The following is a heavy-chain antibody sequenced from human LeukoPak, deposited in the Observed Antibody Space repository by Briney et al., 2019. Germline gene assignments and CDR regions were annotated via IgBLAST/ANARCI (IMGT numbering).Heavy chain of an antibody. J-gene: IGHJ4*02. CDR1: GGSISSYY. D-gene: IGHD6-13*01. Sequence: SETLSLTCTVSGGSISSYYWSWLRQPPGKGLEWIGYIYYSGSTNYNPSLKSRVTISEDTSKNQFSLKLSSVTAADTAVYYCARGDSSWPYYFDCWGQGTLVTVSS. CDR2: IYYSGST. V-gene: IGHV4-59*01. CDR3: ARGDSSWPYYFDC.